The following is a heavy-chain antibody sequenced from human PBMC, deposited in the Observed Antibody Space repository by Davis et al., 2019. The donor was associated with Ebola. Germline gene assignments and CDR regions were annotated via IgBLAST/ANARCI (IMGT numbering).Heavy chain of an antibody. CDR3: ARPLAAAGDY. CDR1: GYSFTSYW. CDR2: IYPGDSDT. D-gene: IGHD6-13*01. J-gene: IGHJ4*02. Sequence: GGSLRLSCKGSGYSFTSYWIGWVRQMPGKGLEWMGFIYPGDSDTRYSPSFQGQVTISADKSISTAYLQWSSLKASDTAMYYCARPLAAAGDYWGQGTLVTVSS. V-gene: IGHV5-51*01.